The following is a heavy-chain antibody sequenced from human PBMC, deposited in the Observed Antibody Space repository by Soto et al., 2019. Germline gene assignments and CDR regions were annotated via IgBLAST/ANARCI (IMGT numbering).Heavy chain of an antibody. CDR3: ARLPQTSLYYYAMDV. CDR1: GYTFIDYY. D-gene: IGHD2-2*01. Sequence: ASVKVSCKTSGYTFIDYYMHWVRQAPGQGLEWMGWINPRNGVTNYAQKFQGRVTMTRDTSISTAYMELTRLTSDDTAVYYCARLPQTSLYYYAMDVWGQGTTVTVSS. V-gene: IGHV1-2*02. J-gene: IGHJ6*02. CDR2: INPRNGVT.